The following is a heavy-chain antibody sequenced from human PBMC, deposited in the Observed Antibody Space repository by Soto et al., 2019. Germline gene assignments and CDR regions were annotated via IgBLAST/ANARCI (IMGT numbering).Heavy chain of an antibody. D-gene: IGHD2-2*01. CDR3: ARESPRYQLLPYYYYGMDV. J-gene: IGHJ6*02. CDR1: GYTFTGYY. CDR2: INPNSGGT. V-gene: IGHV1-2*04. Sequence: GASVKVSCKASGYTFTGYYMHWVRQAPGQGLEWMGWINPNSGGTNYAQKFQGWVTMTRDTSISTAYMELSRLRSDDTAVYYCARESPRYQLLPYYYYGMDVWGQGTTVTVSS.